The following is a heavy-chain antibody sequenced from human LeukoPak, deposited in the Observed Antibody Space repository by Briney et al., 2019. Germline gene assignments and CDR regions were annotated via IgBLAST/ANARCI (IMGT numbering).Heavy chain of an antibody. Sequence: GGSLRLSCAASGFTFSSYAMSWVRQAPGKGLEWVSAISGSGGSTYYADSVKGQFTISRDNSKNTLYLQMNSLRAEDTAVYYCAKDSTVENAFDIWGQGTMVTVSS. D-gene: IGHD4-23*01. CDR1: GFTFSSYA. CDR3: AKDSTVENAFDI. V-gene: IGHV3-23*01. CDR2: ISGSGGST. J-gene: IGHJ3*02.